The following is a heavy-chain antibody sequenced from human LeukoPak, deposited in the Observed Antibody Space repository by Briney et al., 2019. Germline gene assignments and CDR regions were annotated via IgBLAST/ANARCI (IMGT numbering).Heavy chain of an antibody. D-gene: IGHD2-15*01. J-gene: IGHJ3*02. CDR3: ARYCSGGSCNGSDAFDI. Sequence: ASVKVSCKASGYTFTGYYMHWVRQAPGQGLEWMGWIRAYNGNTNYAQKLQGRVTMTTDTSTSTAYMELRSLTSDDTAVYYCARYCSGGSCNGSDAFDIWGQGTMVTVSS. V-gene: IGHV1-18*04. CDR1: GYTFTGYY. CDR2: IRAYNGNT.